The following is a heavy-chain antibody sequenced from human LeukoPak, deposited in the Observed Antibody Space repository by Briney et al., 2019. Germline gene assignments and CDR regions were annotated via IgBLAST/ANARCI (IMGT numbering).Heavy chain of an antibody. J-gene: IGHJ1*01. D-gene: IGHD4-17*01. CDR2: IWYDGSNK. Sequence: GGSLRLSCAASGFTFSSHGMHWVRQAPGKGLEWVAVIWYDGSNKYYADSVKGRFTISRDNSKNTLYLQMNSLRAEGTAVYYCACDYGDYHEYFQHWGQGTLVTVSS. CDR3: ACDYGDYHEYFQH. CDR1: GFTFSSHG. V-gene: IGHV3-33*01.